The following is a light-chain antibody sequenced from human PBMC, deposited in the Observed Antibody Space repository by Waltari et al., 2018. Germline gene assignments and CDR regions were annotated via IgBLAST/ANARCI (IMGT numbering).Light chain of an antibody. J-gene: IGLJ1*01. CDR1: IRDVATDQY. CDR3: CSYAGSYTYV. Sequence: QSALTHPRSVSGPPGQSVTISCTGTIRDVATDQYVSWFQQRPGSAPKLLIFDVSERPAEVPYRFSGSKSANTASLTISGLQPEDEADYYCCSYAGSYTYVFGPGTSVTVL. V-gene: IGLV2-11*01. CDR2: DVS.